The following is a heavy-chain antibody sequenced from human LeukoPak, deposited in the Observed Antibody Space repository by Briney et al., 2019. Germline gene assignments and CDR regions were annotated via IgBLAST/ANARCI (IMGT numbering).Heavy chain of an antibody. CDR3: AKWVFDC. Sequence: GGSLRLSCAASGFTFSTYPMSWVRQAPGKGLEWVSGINASGGNTYYADSVKGRFTISRDNSKNTLYVQMNSLRAEDTAVYYCAKWVFDCWGQGTLVTVSS. V-gene: IGHV3-23*01. J-gene: IGHJ4*02. CDR1: GFTFSTYP. CDR2: INASGGNT. D-gene: IGHD1-26*01.